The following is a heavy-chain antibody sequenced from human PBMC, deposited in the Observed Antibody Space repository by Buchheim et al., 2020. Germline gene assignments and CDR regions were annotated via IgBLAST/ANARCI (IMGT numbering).Heavy chain of an antibody. CDR1: GSTLSELS. CDR3: ARAGGYCSSTSCQSFYYYYMDV. CDR2: FDPEDGER. V-gene: IGHV1-24*01. D-gene: IGHD2-2*01. J-gene: IGHJ6*03. Sequence: VKKPGASVKVSCKISGSTLSELSMHWVRQAPGKGLEWMGGFDPEDGERIYAQSFQGRITMTDDTSTDTAYMELSSLRSEDTAVYYCARAGGYCSSTSCQSFYYYYMDVWGKGTT.